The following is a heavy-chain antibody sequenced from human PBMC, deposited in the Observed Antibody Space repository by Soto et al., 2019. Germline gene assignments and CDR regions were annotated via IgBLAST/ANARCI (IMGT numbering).Heavy chain of an antibody. Sequence: ASVKVSCKASGYTFTTYGITWVRQAPGQGLEWMGWISAYSGNTNYAQKFQGRVTMTTDTSTSTAYMELRSLRSDGTAVYYCARPSNDVLTGPSDAFDIWGQGTMVTVSS. CDR2: ISAYSGNT. CDR3: ARPSNDVLTGPSDAFDI. J-gene: IGHJ3*02. V-gene: IGHV1-18*04. CDR1: GYTFTTYG. D-gene: IGHD3-9*01.